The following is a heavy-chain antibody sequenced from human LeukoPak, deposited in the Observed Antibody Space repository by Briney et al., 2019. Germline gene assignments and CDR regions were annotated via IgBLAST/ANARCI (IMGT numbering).Heavy chain of an antibody. Sequence: PGRSLRLSCAGSGFTFSTYAIHWVRQTPGKGLEWAALISYDGNSKYYADSVKGRFTISRDNSKNTVYLQMDSLRPEDTALYYCARVIISTKYYSGMDVWGQGTTVTVSS. J-gene: IGHJ6*02. V-gene: IGHV3-30*03. CDR1: GFTFSTYA. CDR3: ARVIISTKYYSGMDV. D-gene: IGHD2/OR15-2a*01. CDR2: ISYDGNSK.